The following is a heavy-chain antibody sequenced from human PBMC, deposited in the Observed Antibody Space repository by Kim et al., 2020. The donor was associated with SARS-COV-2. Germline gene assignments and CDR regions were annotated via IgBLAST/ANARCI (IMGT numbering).Heavy chain of an antibody. D-gene: IGHD6-19*01. V-gene: IGHV3-13*01. Sequence: GGSLRLSCAASGFTFSNYDMLWVRQGTGKGLEWVSGIGIDGDTHYPASVKGRFTISRGNAKDSSYLQMTTLRAGDTGVYYCVSRRGSLNLEHWGQGTLVT. CDR3: VSRRGSLNLEH. CDR1: GFTFSNYD. CDR2: IGIDGDT. J-gene: IGHJ1*01.